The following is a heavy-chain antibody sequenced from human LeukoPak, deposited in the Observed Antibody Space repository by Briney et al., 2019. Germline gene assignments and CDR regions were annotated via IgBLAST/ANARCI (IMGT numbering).Heavy chain of an antibody. J-gene: IGHJ4*02. CDR2: IYHSGST. CDR1: GYSISSGYY. Sequence: PSETLSLTCAVSGYSISSGYYWGWIRQPPGKGLEWIGSIYHSGSTYYNPSLKSRVTISVDTSKNQFSLKLSSVTAADTAVYYCARDVYNPPDYWGQGTLVTVSS. CDR3: ARDVYNPPDY. D-gene: IGHD1-1*01. V-gene: IGHV4-38-2*02.